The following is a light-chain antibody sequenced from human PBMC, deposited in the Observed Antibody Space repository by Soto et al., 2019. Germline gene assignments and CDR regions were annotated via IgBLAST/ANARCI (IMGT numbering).Light chain of an antibody. Sequence: QSVLTQSPSASASLGASVKLTCTLSSGHSSYAIAWHQQQPEKGPRYLMKLNSDGSHSKGDGIPDRFSGSSSGTERYLTISSLQSEDEADYYRQTWSTGIRVFGGGTKVTVL. CDR1: SGHSSYA. CDR3: QTWSTGIRV. V-gene: IGLV4-69*01. CDR2: LNSDGSH. J-gene: IGLJ3*02.